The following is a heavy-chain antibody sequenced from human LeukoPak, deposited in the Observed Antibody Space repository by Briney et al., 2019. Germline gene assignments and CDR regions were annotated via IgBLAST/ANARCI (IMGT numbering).Heavy chain of an antibody. V-gene: IGHV3-23*01. Sequence: PGGSLRLSCAVSGFTFSSYAMSWVRQAPGKGLEWVSAISGSGDSTSYADSVKGRFSVSRDSSKNTLYLQMNSLRAEDTALYYCARNISSGWYVDFWGQGTLVTVSS. D-gene: IGHD6-19*01. CDR2: ISGSGDST. J-gene: IGHJ4*02. CDR1: GFTFSSYA. CDR3: ARNISSGWYVDF.